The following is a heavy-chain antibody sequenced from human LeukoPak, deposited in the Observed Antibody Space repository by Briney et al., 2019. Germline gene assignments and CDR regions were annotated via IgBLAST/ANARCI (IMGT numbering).Heavy chain of an antibody. Sequence: GESLKISCKGSGYSFTSYWIGWVHQLPGKGLEWMGIIYPGDSDTRYSPSFQGQVTISADKSISTAYLQWSSLKASDTAMYYCARPRMVTQIPHAFDIWGQGTMVTVSS. D-gene: IGHD4-23*01. CDR1: GYSFTSYW. V-gene: IGHV5-51*07. CDR3: ARPRMVTQIPHAFDI. J-gene: IGHJ3*02. CDR2: IYPGDSDT.